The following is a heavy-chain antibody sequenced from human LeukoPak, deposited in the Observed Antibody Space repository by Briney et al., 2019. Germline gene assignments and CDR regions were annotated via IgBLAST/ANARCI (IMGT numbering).Heavy chain of an antibody. V-gene: IGHV3-48*03. D-gene: IGHD2-8*01. CDR3: ARHNGWYDH. CDR2: ISSDGTTV. J-gene: IGHJ5*02. Sequence: GGSLRLSCAASGFTFNTYVMNWVRQAPGKGLEWVSYISSDGTTVHYADSVKGRFTISRDNVKNSLYLQMSSLRAEDTAVYYCARHNGWYDHWGQGTLVTVSS. CDR1: GFTFNTYV.